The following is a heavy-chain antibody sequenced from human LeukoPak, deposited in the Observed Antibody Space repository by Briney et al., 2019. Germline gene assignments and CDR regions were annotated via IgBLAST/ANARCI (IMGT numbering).Heavy chain of an antibody. J-gene: IGHJ4*02. D-gene: IGHD5-12*01. CDR1: GFTFSSYS. CDR3: AREPEDSGYYFGRTFGY. V-gene: IGHV3-21*01. CDR2: ISSSSSYI. Sequence: GGSLRLSCAASGFTFSSYSMNWVRQAPGKGLEWVSSISSSSSYIYYADSVKGRFTISRDNAKNSLYLQMNSLRAEDTAVYYCAREPEDSGYYFGRTFGYWGQGTLVTVSS.